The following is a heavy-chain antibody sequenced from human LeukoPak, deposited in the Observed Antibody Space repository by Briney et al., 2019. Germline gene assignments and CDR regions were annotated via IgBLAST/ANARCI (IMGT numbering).Heavy chain of an antibody. CDR2: IYYSGST. V-gene: IGHV4-39*01. Sequence: PSETLSLTCTVSGGSISSSSYYWGWIRQPPGKGLNGIGSIYYSGSTYYNPSLKSRVTISVDTSKNQFSLKLSSVTAADTAVYYCARLGAMAFFDYWGQGTLVTVSS. CDR1: GGSISSSSYY. CDR3: ARLGAMAFFDY. D-gene: IGHD1-26*01. J-gene: IGHJ4*02.